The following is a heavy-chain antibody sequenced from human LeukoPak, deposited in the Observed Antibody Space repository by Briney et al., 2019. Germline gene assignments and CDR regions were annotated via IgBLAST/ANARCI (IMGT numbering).Heavy chain of an antibody. CDR2: IIPIFGTA. D-gene: IGHD3-22*01. J-gene: IGHJ5*02. CDR3: ARGSYYYDSSGYSGRANWFDP. Sequence: ASVKVSCKASGGTFSSYAISWVRQAPGQGLEWMGGIIPIFGTANYAQKFQGSVTITADESTSTAYMELSSLRSEDTAVYYCARGSYYYDSSGYSGRANWFDPWGQGTLVTVSS. CDR1: GGTFSSYA. V-gene: IGHV1-69*13.